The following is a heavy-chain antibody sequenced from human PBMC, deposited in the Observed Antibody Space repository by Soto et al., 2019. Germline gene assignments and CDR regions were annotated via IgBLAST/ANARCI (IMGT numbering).Heavy chain of an antibody. CDR2: IYWDDEK. V-gene: IGHV2-5*02. Sequence: QITLKESGPTLVKPTQTLTLTCTFSGFSLSTSEVGVGWIRQPPGKALEWLTVIYWDDEKRYSPSLKSSLTSXKXTXXTQVVRTTTNTDPVDTATYYWAPFRGGGYSPLGDYWGQGILVTVSS. J-gene: IGHJ4*02. D-gene: IGHD2-21*02. CDR1: GFSLSTSEVG. CDR3: APFRGGGYSPLGDY.